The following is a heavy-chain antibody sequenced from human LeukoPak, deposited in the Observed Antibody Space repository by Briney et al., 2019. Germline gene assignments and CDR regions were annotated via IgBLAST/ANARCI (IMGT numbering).Heavy chain of an antibody. CDR2: INHSGST. D-gene: IGHD2-15*01. CDR3: ARGGWSAFDI. V-gene: IGHV4-34*01. CDR1: GGSFSGYY. Sequence: SETLSLTCAVYGGSFSGYYWSWIRQPPGKGLEWIGEINHSGSTNYNPSLKSRVTISVDTSKNQSSLKLSSVTAADTAVYYCARGGWSAFDIWGQGTMVTVSS. J-gene: IGHJ3*02.